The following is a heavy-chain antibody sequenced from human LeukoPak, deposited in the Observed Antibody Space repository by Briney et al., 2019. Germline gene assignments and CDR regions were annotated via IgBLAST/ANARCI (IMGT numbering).Heavy chain of an antibody. D-gene: IGHD2-15*01. J-gene: IGHJ4*02. CDR3: ARHGFCNGGTCPDY. CDR1: GYSVSSGYY. Sequence: SETLSLTCAVSGYSVSSGYYWGWIRQAPRKGLEWIGNVFHGGTTHSNPTLKSRVTVSLDTSKNQFSLKLRSVTAEDTAVYFCARHGFCNGGTCPDYWGQGILVTVSS. CDR2: VFHGGTT. V-gene: IGHV4-38-2*01.